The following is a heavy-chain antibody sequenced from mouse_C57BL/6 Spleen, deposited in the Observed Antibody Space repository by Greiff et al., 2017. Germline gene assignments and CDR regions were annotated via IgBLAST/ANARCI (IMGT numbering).Heavy chain of an antibody. CDR2: IYPGSGST. D-gene: IGHD2-3*01. J-gene: IGHJ2*01. Sequence: QVQLQQPGAELVKPGASVKMSCKASGYTFTSYWITWVKQRPGQGLEWNGDIYPGSGSTNYNEKFKSKATLTVDTSSSTAYMQLSSLTSEDSAVYYCARSVGLLRYFDYWGQGTTLTVSS. V-gene: IGHV1-55*01. CDR1: GYTFTSYW. CDR3: ARSVGLLRYFDY.